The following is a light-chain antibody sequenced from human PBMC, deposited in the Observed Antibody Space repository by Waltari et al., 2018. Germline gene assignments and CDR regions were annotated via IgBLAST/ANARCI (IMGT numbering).Light chain of an antibody. Sequence: QSVLTQPPSASGTPGQRVTTSCSGSGPNTGSHPANWYQQPPGTAPKLLIYTNNQRPSGVPDRFSGSKSGTSASLAISGLQSEDEADYYCAAWDNSLIGVVFGGGTKLTVL. J-gene: IGLJ2*01. CDR2: TNN. CDR3: AAWDNSLIGVV. V-gene: IGLV1-44*01. CDR1: GPNTGSHP.